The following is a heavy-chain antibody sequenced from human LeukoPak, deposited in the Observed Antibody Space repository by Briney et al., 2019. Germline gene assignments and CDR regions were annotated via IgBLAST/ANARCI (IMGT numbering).Heavy chain of an antibody. J-gene: IGHJ4*02. CDR3: AREASVETHSGYYYDY. V-gene: IGHV4-4*07. CDR1: GDSISGYY. D-gene: IGHD4-23*01. CDR2: IYSSGST. Sequence: PSGTLSLTCTVSGDSISGYYWGWIRQPAGKGLEWIGRIYSSGSTDFNPSLKSRVTMSVDTPKSQFSLTLNSVTAADTAVYFCAREASVETHSGYYYDYWGPGALVTVSS.